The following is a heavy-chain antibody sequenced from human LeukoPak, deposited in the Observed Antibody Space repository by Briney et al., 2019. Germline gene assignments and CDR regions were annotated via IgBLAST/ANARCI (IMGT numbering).Heavy chain of an antibody. CDR2: ISSSGDTI. CDR1: GFTFSSYE. J-gene: IGHJ4*02. V-gene: IGHV3-48*03. D-gene: IGHD6-13*01. Sequence: SGGSLRLSCAASGFTFSSYEMNWVRQAPGKGLEWVSYISSSGDTIYYADSVKGRFTISRDDAKNSLYLEMNSLRAEDTAVYYCARVVATGHDPDYWGQGTLVTVSS. CDR3: ARVVATGHDPDY.